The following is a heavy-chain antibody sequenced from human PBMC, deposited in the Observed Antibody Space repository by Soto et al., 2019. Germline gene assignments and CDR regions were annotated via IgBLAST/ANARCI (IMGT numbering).Heavy chain of an antibody. CDR2: IYYSGST. D-gene: IGHD3-22*01. CDR3: ARLAYDSSGAGWDY. Sequence: QLQLQESGPGLVKPSETLSLTCTVSGGSISSSSYYWGWIRQPPGKGLEWIGSIYYSGSTYYNPSLKIRVTISVDTSKNQFSLKLSSVTAADTAVYYCARLAYDSSGAGWDYWGQGTLVTVSS. CDR1: GGSISSSSYY. J-gene: IGHJ4*02. V-gene: IGHV4-39*01.